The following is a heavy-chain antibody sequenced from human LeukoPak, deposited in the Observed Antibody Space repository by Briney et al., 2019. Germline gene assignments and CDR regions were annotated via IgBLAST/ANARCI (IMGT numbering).Heavy chain of an antibody. D-gene: IGHD3-22*01. J-gene: IGHJ3*02. CDR1: GFTFSSYE. V-gene: IGHV3-48*03. Sequence: GGSLRLSCAASGFTFSSYEMNWVRQAPGKGLEWVSYISSSGSTIYYADSVKDRFTISRDNAKNSLYLQMNSLRAEDTAVYYCARAPGYYDSSAYGAFDIWGQGTMVTVSS. CDR2: ISSSGSTI. CDR3: ARAPGYYDSSAYGAFDI.